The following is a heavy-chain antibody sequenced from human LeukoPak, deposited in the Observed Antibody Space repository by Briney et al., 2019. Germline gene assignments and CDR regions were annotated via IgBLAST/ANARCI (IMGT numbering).Heavy chain of an antibody. CDR2: ISSSSSTI. D-gene: IGHD5-12*01. V-gene: IGHV3-48*01. CDR1: GFTFSSYS. Sequence: GGSLRLSCAASGFTFSSYSMNWARQAPGKGLEWVSYISSSSSTIHYADSVKGRFTISRDNAKNSLYLQMNSLRAEDTAVYYCARGATDVLRSDGMDVWGQGTTVTVSS. CDR3: ARGATDVLRSDGMDV. J-gene: IGHJ6*02.